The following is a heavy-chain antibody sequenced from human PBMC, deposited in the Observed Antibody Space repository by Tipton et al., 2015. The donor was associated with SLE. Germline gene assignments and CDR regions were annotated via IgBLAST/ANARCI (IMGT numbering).Heavy chain of an antibody. CDR1: EYSISSGYY. CDR2: TFHSGGT. D-gene: IGHD4-11*01. CDR3: AREGYSNSFDF. Sequence: TLSLTCAVSEYSISSGYYLGWIRQPPGKGLEWMGCTFHSGGTYYHPSLESQFAMSVDTSKNHFSLKLTSVTAADTAVYYCAREGYSNSFDFWGQGTLVAVSS. J-gene: IGHJ4*02. V-gene: IGHV4-38-2*02.